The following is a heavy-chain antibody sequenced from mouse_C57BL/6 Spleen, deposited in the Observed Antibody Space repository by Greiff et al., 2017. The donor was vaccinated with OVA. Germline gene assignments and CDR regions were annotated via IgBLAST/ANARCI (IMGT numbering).Heavy chain of an antibody. CDR3: ASGVLLYYFDY. CDR2: ISYDGSN. D-gene: IGHD1-1*01. V-gene: IGHV3-6*01. J-gene: IGHJ2*01. Sequence: EVKLQESGPGLVKPSQSLSLTCSVTGYSITSGYYWNWIRQFPGNKLEWMGYISYDGSNNYNPSLKNRISITRDTSKNQFFLKLNSVTTEDTATYYCASGVLLYYFDYWGQGTTLTVSS. CDR1: GYSITSGYY.